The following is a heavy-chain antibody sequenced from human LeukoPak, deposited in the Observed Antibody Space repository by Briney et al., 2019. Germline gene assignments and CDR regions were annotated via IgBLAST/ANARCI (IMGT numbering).Heavy chain of an antibody. J-gene: IGHJ3*02. Sequence: LETLSLTCTVSGGSISSSSYYWGWIRQPPGKGLEWIGSIYYSGSTYYNPSLKSRATLSVDTSKKQYSLRLSSVTAADTAVYYCAEGQWLGAFDIWGQGTMVTVSS. CDR1: GGSISSSSYY. CDR2: IYYSGST. V-gene: IGHV4-39*01. CDR3: AEGQWLGAFDI. D-gene: IGHD6-19*01.